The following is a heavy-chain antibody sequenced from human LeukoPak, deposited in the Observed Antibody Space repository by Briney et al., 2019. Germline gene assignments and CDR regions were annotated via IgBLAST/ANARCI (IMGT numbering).Heavy chain of an antibody. Sequence: GGSLRLSCAASGFTFSSYAMSWVRQAPGKGLEWVSAISGSGGSTYYADSVKGRFTISKDNAKNSLYLQMNSLRAEDTAVYYCAELGITMIGGVWGKGTTVTISS. J-gene: IGHJ6*04. CDR2: ISGSGGST. CDR3: AELGITMIGGV. V-gene: IGHV3-23*01. CDR1: GFTFSSYA. D-gene: IGHD3-10*02.